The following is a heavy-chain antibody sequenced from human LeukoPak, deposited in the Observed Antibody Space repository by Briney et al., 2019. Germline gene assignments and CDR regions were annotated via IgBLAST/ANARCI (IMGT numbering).Heavy chain of an antibody. CDR3: ARAISSGWYYLDY. CDR2: IYYSGST. Sequence: SETLSLTCTVSGGSISSYYWSWIRQPPGKGLEWIGYIYYSGSTNYNPSLKSRVTISVDTSKNQFSLKLSSVTAADTAVYYCARAISSGWYYLDYWGQGTLVTVSS. J-gene: IGHJ4*02. CDR1: GGSISSYY. V-gene: IGHV4-59*01. D-gene: IGHD6-19*01.